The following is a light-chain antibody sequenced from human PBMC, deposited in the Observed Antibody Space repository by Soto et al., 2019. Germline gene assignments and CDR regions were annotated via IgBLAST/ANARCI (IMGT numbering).Light chain of an antibody. Sequence: QSVLTQPPSLSGAPGQRVTISCTGSSSNIGAGSAVHWYQQLPGTAPKLLIYGNTNRPSGVPDRFSGSKSGTSASLAITGLQAEDEADYYCQSYDSSLSGYVFGTGTKLTVL. CDR3: QSYDSSLSGYV. CDR2: GNT. V-gene: IGLV1-40*01. CDR1: SSNIGAGSA. J-gene: IGLJ1*01.